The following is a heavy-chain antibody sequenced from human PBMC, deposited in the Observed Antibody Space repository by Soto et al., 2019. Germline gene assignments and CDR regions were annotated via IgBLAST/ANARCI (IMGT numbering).Heavy chain of an antibody. CDR1: SGSISSSNW. J-gene: IGHJ5*02. V-gene: IGHV4-4*02. Sequence: QVQLQESGPGLVKPSGTLSLTCAVSSGSISSSNWWSWVRQPPGKGLEWIGEIYHSGSTNYNPSLKSRVTISVDKSKNQFSLKLSSVTAADTAVYYCARGSGCSSTSCYMRWFDPWGQGTLVTVSS. D-gene: IGHD2-2*02. CDR3: ARGSGCSSTSCYMRWFDP. CDR2: IYHSGST.